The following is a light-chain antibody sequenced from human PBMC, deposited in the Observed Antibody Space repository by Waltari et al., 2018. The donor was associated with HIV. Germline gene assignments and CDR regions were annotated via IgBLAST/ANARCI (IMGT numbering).Light chain of an antibody. CDR2: EVS. J-gene: IGLJ2*01. CDR3: TSYTGNDTLL. CDR1: SSDFGFYNY. Sequence: QSALTQPASVSGSPGQSITISCTGTSSDFGFYNYVSWYQKVPGKVPKVIISEVSSRPSGISNRFSGSKSGTTASLTISGLQAEDEGDYYCTSYTGNDTLLFGGGTKVTVL. V-gene: IGLV2-14*01.